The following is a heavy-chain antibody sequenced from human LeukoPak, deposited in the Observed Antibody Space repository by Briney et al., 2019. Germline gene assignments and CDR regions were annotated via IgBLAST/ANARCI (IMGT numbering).Heavy chain of an antibody. CDR1: GFTFGSYA. D-gene: IGHD5-18*01. J-gene: IGHJ4*02. V-gene: IGHV3-23*01. Sequence: GGSLRLSCATSGFTFGSYAMTWVRQAPGKGLEWVSGITGIDASTYYADSVKGRFTISRDNSKNTLYLQMNSLRAEDTAVYYCAKEGPTFRYSYGYGPFGYWGQGTLVTVSS. CDR3: AKEGPTFRYSYGYGPFGY. CDR2: ITGIDAST.